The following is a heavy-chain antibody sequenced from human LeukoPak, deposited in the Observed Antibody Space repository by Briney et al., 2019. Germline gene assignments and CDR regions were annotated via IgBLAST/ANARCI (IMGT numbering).Heavy chain of an antibody. V-gene: IGHV3-23*01. Sequence: GGSLRLSCAASGFTFSSYAMSWVRQAPGKGLEWVSANSGSGGSTYYADSVKGRFTISRDNSKNTLYLQMNSLRAEDTAVYYCAKDSKGPQDGYWGQGTLVTVSS. D-gene: IGHD4-11*01. CDR1: GFTFSSYA. CDR2: NSGSGGST. CDR3: AKDSKGPQDGY. J-gene: IGHJ4*02.